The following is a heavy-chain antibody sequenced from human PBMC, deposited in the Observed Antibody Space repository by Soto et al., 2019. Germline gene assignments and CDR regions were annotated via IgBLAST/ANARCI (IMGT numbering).Heavy chain of an antibody. J-gene: IGHJ5*02. CDR3: ARDLGIAARPGWFDP. D-gene: IGHD6-6*01. CDR2: ISCDGSNK. CDR1: GFTFSSYA. V-gene: IGHV3-30-3*01. Sequence: GGSLRLSCAASGFTFSSYAMHWVRQAPGKGLEWVAVISCDGSNKYYADSVKGRFTISRDNSKNTLYLQMNSLRAEDTAVYYCARDLGIAARPGWFDPWGQGTLVTVSS.